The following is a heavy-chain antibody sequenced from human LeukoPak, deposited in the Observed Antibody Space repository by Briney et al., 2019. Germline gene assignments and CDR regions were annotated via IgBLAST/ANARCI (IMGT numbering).Heavy chain of an antibody. D-gene: IGHD2-15*01. CDR3: AGRKPDCSGAYCTFDY. J-gene: IGHJ4*02. CDR1: GYTFTGYY. V-gene: IGHV1-2*02. CDR2: INPNSGGT. Sequence: VASVKVSCKASGYTFTGYYMHWVRQAPGQGLEWMGWINPNSGGTNYAQKFQGRATMTRDTSISTAYMELSSLTSDDTAVYYCAGRKPDCSGAYCTFDYWGQGTLVTVSS.